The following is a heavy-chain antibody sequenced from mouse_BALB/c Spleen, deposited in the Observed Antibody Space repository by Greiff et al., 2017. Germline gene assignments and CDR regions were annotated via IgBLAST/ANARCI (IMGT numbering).Heavy chain of an antibody. J-gene: IGHJ2*01. Sequence: QVQLKESGPGLVAPSQSLSITCTVSGFSLTSYGVHWVRQPPGKGLEWLGVIWAGGSTNYNSALMSRLSISKDNSKSQVFLKMNSLQTDDTAMYYCARESRAGNYYFDYWGQGTTLTVSS. D-gene: IGHD2-1*01. CDR3: ARESRAGNYYFDY. CDR1: GFSLTSYG. V-gene: IGHV2-9*02. CDR2: IWAGGST.